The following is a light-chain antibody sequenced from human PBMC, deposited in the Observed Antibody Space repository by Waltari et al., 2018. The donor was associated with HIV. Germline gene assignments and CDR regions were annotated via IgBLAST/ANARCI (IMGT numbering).Light chain of an antibody. J-gene: IGLJ2*01. CDR3: QAWDNSTGV. CDR2: QDS. CDR1: KLGDKY. V-gene: IGLV3-1*01. Sequence: SYELTQPPSVSVSPGQTASITCSGDKLGDKYACCYQQKPGQSPVLVIYQDSKRPSGIPERFSGSNSGNTATLTISGTQAMDEADYYCQAWDNSTGVFSGGTKLTVL.